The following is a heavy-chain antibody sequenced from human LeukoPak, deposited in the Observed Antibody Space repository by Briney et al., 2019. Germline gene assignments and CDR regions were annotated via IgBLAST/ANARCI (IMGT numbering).Heavy chain of an antibody. D-gene: IGHD1-14*01. V-gene: IGHV3-74*01. CDR3: VRKFATGD. Sequence: GGSLRLSCAASGFAFSSHLMHWVRQAQGTGLVWVSSVKSDGTATNYADSVKGRFTISRDNAKNTLYLQMNSLRVEDTAVYYCVRKFATGDWGQGTLVTVSS. CDR2: VKSDGTAT. CDR1: GFAFSSHL. J-gene: IGHJ4*02.